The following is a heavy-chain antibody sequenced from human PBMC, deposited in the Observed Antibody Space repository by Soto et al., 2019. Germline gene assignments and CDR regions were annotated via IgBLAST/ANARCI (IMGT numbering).Heavy chain of an antibody. Sequence: GGSLRLSCAASGFTFSSYAISWVRQAPGKGLEWVSVISVSGGSTYYSDSVMGRFTISRDNTKNTLYLQMNSLKAEDTAVYYCAKDAKVIPLETVGTIYFDLWGRGTLVTVSS. CDR2: ISVSGGST. V-gene: IGHV3-23*01. CDR3: AKDAKVIPLETVGTIYFDL. J-gene: IGHJ2*01. CDR1: GFTFSSYA. D-gene: IGHD3-9*01.